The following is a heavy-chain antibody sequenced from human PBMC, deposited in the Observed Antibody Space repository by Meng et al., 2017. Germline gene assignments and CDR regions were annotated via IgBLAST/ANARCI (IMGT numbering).Heavy chain of an antibody. D-gene: IGHD1-26*01. Sequence: QIRPQQSCPGLVKPSQTLSLILAISGDSVSSNSAAWNWIRQSPSRGLEWLGRAYYRSKWYHDYAESVKSRISIDPDTSKNQFSLQLRSVTPEDSAVYYCARGSYSFDSWGQRTLVTVSS. CDR2: AYYRSKWYH. CDR1: GDSVSSNSAA. CDR3: ARGSYSFDS. V-gene: IGHV6-1*01. J-gene: IGHJ4*02.